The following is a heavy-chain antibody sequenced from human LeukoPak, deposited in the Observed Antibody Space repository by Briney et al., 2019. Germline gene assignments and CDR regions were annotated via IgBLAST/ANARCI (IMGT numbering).Heavy chain of an antibody. CDR3: AKGNYYDSSGYYFWETGYYCYMDV. CDR1: GFTFSSYA. Sequence: GGSLRLSCAASGFTFSSYAMSWVRQAPGKGLEWVSAISGSGGSTYYADSVKGRFTISRDNAKNTLYLQMNSLRAEDTAVYYCAKGNYYDSSGYYFWETGYYCYMDVWGKGTTVTVSS. CDR2: ISGSGGST. J-gene: IGHJ6*03. D-gene: IGHD3-22*01. V-gene: IGHV3-23*01.